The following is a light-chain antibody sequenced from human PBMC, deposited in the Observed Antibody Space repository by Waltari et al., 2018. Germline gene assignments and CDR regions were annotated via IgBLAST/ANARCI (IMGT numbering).Light chain of an antibody. CDR2: EVI. CDR1: SRDVGGYTY. J-gene: IGLJ2*01. V-gene: IGLV2-8*01. CDR3: SSYGGSNNVV. Sequence: QSALTQPPSASGSPGQSVPIPCTGSSRDVGGYTYASCYHQHPGKAPNLLIYEVIQRPSGVPDRFSGSKSGNTASLTVAGLQAEDEADYFCSSYGGSNNVVFGGGTTLTVL.